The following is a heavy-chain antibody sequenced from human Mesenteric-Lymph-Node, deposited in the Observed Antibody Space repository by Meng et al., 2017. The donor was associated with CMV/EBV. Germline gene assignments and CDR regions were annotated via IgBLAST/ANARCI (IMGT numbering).Heavy chain of an antibody. J-gene: IGHJ4*02. CDR3: AGEYQLLNAPYFDY. CDR1: GTTFSSYW. CDR2: INTDESST. Sequence: TGTTFSSYWLHWIRRAPGKGVVWVTHINTDESSTNYADSVKGRFTISRDNAKNTLYLQMNSLRAEDTAVYYCAGEYQLLNAPYFDYWGQGTLVTVSS. V-gene: IGHV3-74*01. D-gene: IGHD2-2*01.